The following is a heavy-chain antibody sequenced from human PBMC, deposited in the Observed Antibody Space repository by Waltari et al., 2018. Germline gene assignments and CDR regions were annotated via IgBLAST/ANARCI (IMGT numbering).Heavy chain of an antibody. D-gene: IGHD1-26*01. CDR3: AKGHSGSYGLDS. CDR1: GFTFDDSA. J-gene: IGHJ4*02. CDR2: ISWNSGNI. V-gene: IGHV3-9*01. Sequence: EVQLVESGGGLVQPGRSLSLSCAASGFTFDDSAMHWVRQAPGKGLEWVSGISWNSGNIGYADSVKGRFTISRDNAKNSLYLQMNSLRTGDTALYYCAKGHSGSYGLDSWGQGTLVTVSP.